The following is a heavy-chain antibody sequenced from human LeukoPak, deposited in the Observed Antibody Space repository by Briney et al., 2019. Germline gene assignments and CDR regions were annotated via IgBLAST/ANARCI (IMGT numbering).Heavy chain of an antibody. Sequence: PSETLSLTCTVSGGSVSSRSHYWGWIRQPPGKGLEWIGSIYYSGNTYYNLSLKSRVTISVDTSKNQFSLKLSSVTAADTAVYYCARGGGYFLIDAFDIWGLGTMVTVSS. V-gene: IGHV4-39*07. CDR2: IYYSGNT. D-gene: IGHD3-22*01. CDR3: ARGGGYFLIDAFDI. J-gene: IGHJ3*02. CDR1: GGSVSSRSHY.